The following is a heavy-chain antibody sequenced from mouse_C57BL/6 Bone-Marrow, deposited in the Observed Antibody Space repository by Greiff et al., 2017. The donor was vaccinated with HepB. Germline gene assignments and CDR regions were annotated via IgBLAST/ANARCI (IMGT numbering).Heavy chain of an antibody. CDR1: GFTFSSYG. CDR3: ARRGYYGYDAWFAY. V-gene: IGHV5-6*01. J-gene: IGHJ3*01. Sequence: EVHLVESGGDLVKPGGSLKLSCAASGFTFSSYGMSWVRQTPDKRLEWVATISSGGSYTYYPDSVKGRFTISRDNAKNTLYLQMSSLKSEDTAMYYCARRGYYGYDAWFAYWGQGTLVTVSA. D-gene: IGHD2-2*01. CDR2: ISSGGSYT.